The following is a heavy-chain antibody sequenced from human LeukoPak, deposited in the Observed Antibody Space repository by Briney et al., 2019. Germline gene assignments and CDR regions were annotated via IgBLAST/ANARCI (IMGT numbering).Heavy chain of an antibody. D-gene: IGHD6-19*01. Sequence: ASVKVSCKASGYTFTSYAMHWVRQAPGQRLEWMGWISAGNGNTKYSQKFQGRVTITRDTSASTAYMELSSLRAEDTAVYYCARGTTIAVAGEDYWGQGTLVTVSS. CDR2: ISAGNGNT. CDR3: ARGTTIAVAGEDY. V-gene: IGHV1-3*01. CDR1: GYTFTSYA. J-gene: IGHJ4*02.